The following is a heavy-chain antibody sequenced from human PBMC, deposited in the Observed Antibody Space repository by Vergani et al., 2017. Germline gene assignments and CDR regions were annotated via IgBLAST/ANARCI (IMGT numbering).Heavy chain of an antibody. CDR3: ARGCTKRPSSTSCYRPFDY. J-gene: IGHJ4*02. Sequence: VQVVESGGGLIKPGGSLRLSCVVSGITFKNAWINWVRQAPGKGLEWIGEINHSGSTNYNPSLKSRVTISVDTSKNQFSLKLSSVTAADTAVYYCARGCTKRPSSTSCYRPFDYWGQGTLVTVSS. V-gene: IGHV4-34*01. CDR2: INHSGST. D-gene: IGHD2-2*01. CDR1: GITFKNAW.